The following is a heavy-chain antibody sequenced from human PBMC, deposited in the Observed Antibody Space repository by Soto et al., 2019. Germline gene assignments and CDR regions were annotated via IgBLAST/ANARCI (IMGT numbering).Heavy chain of an antibody. CDR2: IYYSGST. J-gene: IGHJ6*02. Sequence: XTLSLTCTVSGGSISSSSYYWGWIRQPPGKGLEWIGSIYYSGSTYYNPSLKSRVTISVDTSKNQFSLKLSSVTAADTAVYYCARPGGYYYYGMDVWGQGTTVTVSS. CDR1: GGSISSSSYY. CDR3: ARPGGYYYYGMDV. V-gene: IGHV4-39*01. D-gene: IGHD1-26*01.